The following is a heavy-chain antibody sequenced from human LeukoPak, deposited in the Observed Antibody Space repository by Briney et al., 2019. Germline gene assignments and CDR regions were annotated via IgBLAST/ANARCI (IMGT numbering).Heavy chain of an antibody. V-gene: IGHV1-8*01. CDR1: GYTFTSYD. CDR2: MNPHSGNT. CDR3: ARLSSHYGDYKVDP. J-gene: IGHJ5*02. Sequence: ASVKVSCKASGYTFTSYDINWVRQATGQGLEGMGWMNPHSGNTGYAQKFQGRVTMTRNTSISTAYMELSSLRSEDTAAYYCARLSSHYGDYKVDPWGQGTLVTVSS. D-gene: IGHD4-17*01.